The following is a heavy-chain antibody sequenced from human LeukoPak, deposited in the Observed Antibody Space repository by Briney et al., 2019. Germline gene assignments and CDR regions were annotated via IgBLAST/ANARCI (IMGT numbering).Heavy chain of an antibody. J-gene: IGHJ4*02. V-gene: IGHV1-18*01. CDR1: GYTFTSYG. D-gene: IGHD4-17*01. Sequence: GASVKVSCKASGYTFTSYGISWVRQAPGQGLEWMGWISAYNGNTNYAQKLQGRVTMTTDTSTSTAYMELRSLRSDDTAVYYCARDTPRANLDYGDYGGGFDYWGQGTLVTVSS. CDR2: ISAYNGNT. CDR3: ARDTPRANLDYGDYGGGFDY.